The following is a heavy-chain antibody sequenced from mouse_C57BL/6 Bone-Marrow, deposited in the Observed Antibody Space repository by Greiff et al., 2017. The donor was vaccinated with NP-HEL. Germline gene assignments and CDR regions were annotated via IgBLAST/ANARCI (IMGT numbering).Heavy chain of an antibody. CDR3: TTPALYRGGY. CDR1: GYTFTSYW. V-gene: IGHV1-5*01. CDR2: IYPGNSDT. Sequence: VHVQQSGTVLARPGASVKMSCKTSGYTFTSYWMHWVKQRPGQGLEWIGAIYPGNSDTSYNQKFKGKAKLTAVTSASTAYMELSSLTNEDSAVYYCTTPALYRGGYWGQGTTLTVSS. D-gene: IGHD1-3*01. J-gene: IGHJ2*01.